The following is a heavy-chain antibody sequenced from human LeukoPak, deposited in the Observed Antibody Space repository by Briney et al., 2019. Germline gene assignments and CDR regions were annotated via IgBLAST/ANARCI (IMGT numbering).Heavy chain of an antibody. CDR3: AKEGDQLDAFDI. J-gene: IGHJ3*02. V-gene: IGHV3-30*02. CDR2: IRYDGSNK. CDR1: GFTFSSYG. Sequence: GGSLRLSCAASGFTFSSYGMHWVRQAPGKGLEWVAFIRYDGSNKYYADSVKGRFTISRDNSKNTLYLQMNSLRAEDTAVYYCAKEGDQLDAFDIWGQGTMVTVSS. D-gene: IGHD2-2*01.